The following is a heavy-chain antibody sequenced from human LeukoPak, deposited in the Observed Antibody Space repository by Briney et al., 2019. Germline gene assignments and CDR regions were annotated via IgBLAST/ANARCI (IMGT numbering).Heavy chain of an antibody. D-gene: IGHD3-10*01. CDR2: IIPIFGTA. CDR1: GYTFTGYY. J-gene: IGHJ6*02. V-gene: IGHV1-69*13. Sequence: ASVKVSCKASGYTFTGYYMHWVRQAPGQGLEWMGGIIPIFGTANYAQKFQGRVTITADESTSTAYMELSSLRSEDTAVYYCARDVQGVADVWGQGTTVTVSS. CDR3: ARDVQGVADV.